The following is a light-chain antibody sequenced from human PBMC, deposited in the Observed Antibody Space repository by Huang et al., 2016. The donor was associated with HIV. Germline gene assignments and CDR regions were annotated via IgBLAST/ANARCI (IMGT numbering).Light chain of an antibody. J-gene: IGKJ1*01. CDR2: GAS. Sequence: AIQMTQSPSSLSASVGDRVTITCRASQGITDDLAWYQQKPGKAPKLLISGASTLRSGVPSRFSGSGSGTDFILTISSLQPEDYATYYCLQDHNYPRTFGQGTKVEI. CDR3: LQDHNYPRT. V-gene: IGKV1-6*01. CDR1: QGITDD.